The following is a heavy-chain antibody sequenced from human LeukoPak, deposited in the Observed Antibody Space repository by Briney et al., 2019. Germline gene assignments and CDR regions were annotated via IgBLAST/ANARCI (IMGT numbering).Heavy chain of an antibody. Sequence: SETLSLTCTVSGGSIRSGSHYWAWIRQPPGKGLEWIGTIYYSGSTYYNPSLENRVTISIDTSKNHFSLKLSSLSAADTSVYYCAKRDDSGGNLVDLWGQGTLVTVS. D-gene: IGHD3-22*01. V-gene: IGHV4-39*02. CDR3: AKRDDSGGNLVDL. CDR2: IYYSGST. CDR1: GGSIRSGSHY. J-gene: IGHJ4*02.